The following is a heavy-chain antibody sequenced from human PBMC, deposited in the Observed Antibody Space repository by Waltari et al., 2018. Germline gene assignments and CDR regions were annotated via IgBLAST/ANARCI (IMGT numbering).Heavy chain of an antibody. Sequence: EVQLVESGGGLVQHGGSLRLSCAASGFTFSSSAMHWVSQATGKGLEYVSAISSNGGSTYYANSVKGRFTISRDNSKNTLYLQMGSLRAEDMAVYYCAVGGYPYYYYYMDVWGKGTTVTISS. CDR3: AVGGYPYYYYYMDV. CDR1: GFTFSSSA. V-gene: IGHV3-64*01. J-gene: IGHJ6*03. D-gene: IGHD3-22*01. CDR2: ISSNGGST.